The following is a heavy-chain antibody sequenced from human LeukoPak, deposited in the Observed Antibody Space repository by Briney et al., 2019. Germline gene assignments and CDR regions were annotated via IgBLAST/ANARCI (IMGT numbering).Heavy chain of an antibody. CDR2: IFSKAHGETT. CDR3: VTYYDGSGDY. V-gene: IGHV3-15*01. CDR1: GFTFSNAW. J-gene: IGHJ4*02. Sequence: PGGSPRLSCAASGFTFSNAWMSWVRQAPGKGLEWVGRIFSKAHGETTDYGAPVKGRFTISRDDSKNTVYLQVNSLKTEDTGMYYCVTYYDGSGDYWGRGTLVTVSS. D-gene: IGHD3-22*01.